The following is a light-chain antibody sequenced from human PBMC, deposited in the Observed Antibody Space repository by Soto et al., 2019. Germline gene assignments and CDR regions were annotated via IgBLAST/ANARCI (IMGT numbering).Light chain of an antibody. Sequence: DIVLTQSPGTLSLSPGERATLSCRASQSVSSSYLAWYQQRPGQAPRLLIYGASSRATGIPDRFSGSGSGTDFTLTINRLEPEDFAVYYCQRYGNSPHTFGQGTKLEIK. CDR3: QRYGNSPHT. CDR1: QSVSSSY. CDR2: GAS. V-gene: IGKV3-20*01. J-gene: IGKJ2*01.